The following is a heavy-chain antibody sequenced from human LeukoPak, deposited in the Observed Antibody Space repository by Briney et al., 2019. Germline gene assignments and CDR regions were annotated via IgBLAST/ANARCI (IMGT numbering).Heavy chain of an antibody. CDR3: AKDSDGSGSYYSYFDD. CDR2: ISGSGGTT. V-gene: IGHV3-23*01. CDR1: GFTFITYA. J-gene: IGHJ4*02. Sequence: GGSLRLSCAAAGFTFITYAVSWVRQPPGKGLEWVSTISGSGGTTYYAASVKGRFIFSRDNSKHTLYLQMNSLRAEDTAVYYCAKDSDGSGSYYSYFDDWGQGTLVTVSS. D-gene: IGHD3-10*01.